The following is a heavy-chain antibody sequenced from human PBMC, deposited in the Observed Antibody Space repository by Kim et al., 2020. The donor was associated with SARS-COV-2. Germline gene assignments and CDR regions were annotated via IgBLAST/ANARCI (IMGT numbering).Heavy chain of an antibody. Sequence: NYNPSLKSRVTISVDTSKNQFSLKLSSVTAADTAVYYCARAYDFWSGPDYWGQGTLVTVSS. J-gene: IGHJ4*02. V-gene: IGHV4-59*01. D-gene: IGHD3-3*01. CDR3: ARAYDFWSGPDY.